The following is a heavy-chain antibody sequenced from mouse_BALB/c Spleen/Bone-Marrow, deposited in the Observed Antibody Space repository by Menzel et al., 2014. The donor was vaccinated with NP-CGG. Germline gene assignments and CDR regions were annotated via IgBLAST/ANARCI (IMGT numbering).Heavy chain of an antibody. J-gene: IGHJ4*01. CDR2: INSNGGST. CDR1: GFTFSSYG. D-gene: IGHD2-3*01. CDR3: ARDGYYVFYAMDY. V-gene: IGHV5-6-3*01. Sequence: EVKLVESGGGLVQPGGSLKLSCAASGFTFSSYGMSWVHQTPDKRLELVATINSNGGSTYYPDSVKGRFTISRDNAKNTLYLQMSSLKSEDTAMYYCARDGYYVFYAMDYWGQGTSVTVSS.